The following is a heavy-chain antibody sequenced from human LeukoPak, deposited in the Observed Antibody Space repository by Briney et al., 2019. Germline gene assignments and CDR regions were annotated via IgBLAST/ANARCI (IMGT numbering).Heavy chain of an antibody. J-gene: IGHJ6*03. CDR2: ISAYNGNT. CDR1: GYTFTSYG. CDR3: VYYDFWSGYPPHYYMDV. Sequence: ASVKVSCKASGYTFTSYGISWVRQAPGQGLEWMGWISAYNGNTNYAQKLQGRVTMTTDTSTSTAYMELRSLRSDDTAVYYCVYYDFWSGYPPHYYMDVWGKGTTVTVSS. V-gene: IGHV1-18*01. D-gene: IGHD3-3*01.